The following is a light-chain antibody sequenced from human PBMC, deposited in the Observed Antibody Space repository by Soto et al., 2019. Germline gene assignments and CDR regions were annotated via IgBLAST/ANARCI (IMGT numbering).Light chain of an antibody. CDR1: QSFSSTY. CDR2: GAS. CDR3: QQYSSSPIT. J-gene: IGKJ5*01. V-gene: IGKV3-20*01. Sequence: EIVMTQSPATLSVSPGEGATLSCRASQSFSSTYLAWYQQKPGQAPRLLIYGASSRATGIPDRFSGGGSGTDFSLTISRLDPEDFAVYYCQQYSSSPITFGQGTRLEI.